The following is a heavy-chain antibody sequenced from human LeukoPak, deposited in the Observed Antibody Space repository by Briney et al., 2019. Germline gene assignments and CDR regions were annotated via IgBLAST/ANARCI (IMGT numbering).Heavy chain of an antibody. D-gene: IGHD3-22*01. J-gene: IGHJ4*02. V-gene: IGHV5-51*01. CDR3: ARVNYYDSSGYYGDY. Sequence: GESLKISCKGSGYSFTSYWIGWVRQMPGKGLEWMGIIYPGDSDTRYSPSLQGQVTISADKSISTAYQQWSSLKASDTAMYYCARVNYYDSSGYYGDYWGQGTLVTVSS. CDR2: IYPGDSDT. CDR1: GYSFTSYW.